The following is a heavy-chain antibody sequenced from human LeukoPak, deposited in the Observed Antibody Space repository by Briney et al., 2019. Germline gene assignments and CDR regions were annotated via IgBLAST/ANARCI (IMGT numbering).Heavy chain of an antibody. CDR1: GFTFRDYY. CDR3: ARIYGGY. D-gene: IGHD3-16*01. J-gene: IGHJ4*02. CDR2: IGTGGTPI. V-gene: IGHV3-11*01. Sequence: GESLRLSCAASGFTFRDYYMSWIRQAPGKGLEWVSYIGTGGTPIDYADSVKGRFTISRDDPKSSLYLQMNNVRAKDTAFYYCARIYGGYWGQGALVSVSS.